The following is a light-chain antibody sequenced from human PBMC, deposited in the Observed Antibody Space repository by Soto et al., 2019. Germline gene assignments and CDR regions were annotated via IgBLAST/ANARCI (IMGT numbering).Light chain of an antibody. V-gene: IGKV1-9*01. CDR2: GAS. J-gene: IGKJ1*01. CDR1: QGVRSY. CDR3: HQVYTYPRT. Sequence: IQLTQSPSSLSASVGDRLTITCRASQGVRSYLAWFQQRPGKAPKLLIFGASTLQNGVPARFSGGGFGTEFTLTITSLQPEDFATYYCHQVYTYPRTFGQGTKVEIK.